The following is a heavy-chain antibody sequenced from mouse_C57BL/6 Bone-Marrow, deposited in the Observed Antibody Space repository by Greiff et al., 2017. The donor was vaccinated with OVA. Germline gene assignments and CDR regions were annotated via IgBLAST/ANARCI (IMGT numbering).Heavy chain of an antibody. V-gene: IGHV1-76*01. D-gene: IGHD2-1*01. Sequence: VQLKESGAELVRPGASVKLSCKASGYTFTDYYINWVKQRPGQGLEWIARIYPGSGNTYYNEKFKGKATLTAEKSSSTAYMQLSSLTSEDSAVYFCARTGGNGPWFAYWGQGTLVTVSA. CDR3: ARTGGNGPWFAY. CDR1: GYTFTDYY. CDR2: IYPGSGNT. J-gene: IGHJ3*01.